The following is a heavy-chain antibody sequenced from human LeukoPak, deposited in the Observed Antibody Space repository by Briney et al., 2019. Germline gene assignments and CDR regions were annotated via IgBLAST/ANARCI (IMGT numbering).Heavy chain of an antibody. CDR3: ATGTGDLARFDC. D-gene: IGHD7-27*01. CDR2: ISGSSIYI. CDR1: GFTFSSYT. V-gene: IGHV3-21*01. Sequence: PGGSLRLSCAASGFTFSSYTMNWVRQAPGKGLEWVSSISGSSIYIYYIDSVKGRFTISRDNAKNSLYLQMNSLRAEDTAIYYCATGTGDLARFDCWGQGTLVTVSS. J-gene: IGHJ4*02.